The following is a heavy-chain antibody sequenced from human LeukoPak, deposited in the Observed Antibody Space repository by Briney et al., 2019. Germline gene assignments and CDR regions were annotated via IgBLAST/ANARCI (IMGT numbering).Heavy chain of an antibody. V-gene: IGHV1-3*03. D-gene: IGHD3-16*01. CDR2: INAGNGNT. J-gene: IGHJ6*03. CDR3: AREGYDYVWGYYYYYMDV. Sequence: GASVKVSCKASGYTFTSYAMHWVRQAPGQRLEWMGWINAGNGNTKYSQEFQGRVTITRDTSASTAYMELSSLRSEDMAVYYCAREGYDYVWGYYYYYMDVWGKGTTVTVSS. CDR1: GYTFTSYA.